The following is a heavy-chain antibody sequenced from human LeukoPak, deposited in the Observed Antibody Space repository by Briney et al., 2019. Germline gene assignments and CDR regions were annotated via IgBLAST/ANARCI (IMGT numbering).Heavy chain of an antibody. J-gene: IGHJ3*02. V-gene: IGHV3-21*01. CDR2: ISSSSSYI. Sequence: PGGSLRLSSAASGFTFSSYSMNWVRQAPGKGLEWVSSISSSSSYIYYADSVKGRFTISRDNAKNSLYLQMNSLRAEDTAVYYCARGGSSRAPGAFDIWGQGAMVTVSS. CDR3: ARGGSSRAPGAFDI. CDR1: GFTFSSYS. D-gene: IGHD6-13*01.